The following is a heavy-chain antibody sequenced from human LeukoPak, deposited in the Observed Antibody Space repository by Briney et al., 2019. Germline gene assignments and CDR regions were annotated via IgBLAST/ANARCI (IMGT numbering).Heavy chain of an antibody. CDR1: GFTFTNAW. V-gene: IGHV3-15*01. J-gene: IGHJ4*02. CDR2: IKSKTDGETT. D-gene: IGHD3-10*01. Sequence: GGSLRGSCVDSGFTFTNAWMSWVRQAPGKGLEWIGRIKSKTDGETTNYAEPVRGRFTISRDDSKSAVYLQMNSLKIEDTAVYYCTTDLGTYYHGSQRLIPIDYWGQGTLVTVSS. CDR3: TTDLGTYYHGSQRLIPIDY.